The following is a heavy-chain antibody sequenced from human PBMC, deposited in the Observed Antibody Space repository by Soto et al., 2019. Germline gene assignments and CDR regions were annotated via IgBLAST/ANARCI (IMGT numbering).Heavy chain of an antibody. V-gene: IGHV5-51*01. Sequence: GESLKISCKGSGYSFTSYWIGWVRQMPGKGLEWMGIIYPGDSDTRYSPSFQGQVTISADKSISTAYLQWSSLKASDTAMYYCARHSGGNSYYYGMDVWGQGTTVTVSS. CDR2: IYPGDSDT. CDR1: GYSFTSYW. D-gene: IGHD2-15*01. CDR3: ARHSGGNSYYYGMDV. J-gene: IGHJ6*02.